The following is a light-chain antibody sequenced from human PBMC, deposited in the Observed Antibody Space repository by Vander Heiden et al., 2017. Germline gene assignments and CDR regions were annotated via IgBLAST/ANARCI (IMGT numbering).Light chain of an antibody. J-gene: IGKJ2*01. CDR3: QQYKIWPPYT. Sequence: VMTQSPATLSVAPGGGGTISCCASKNVRSNLAWYQQKPRQAPRLLIYATSTRATGSPGRFSGSGSGTEFTLTISSLQSEDFAVYYCQQYKIWPPYTFGQGTKLEIK. V-gene: IGKV3-15*01. CDR1: KNVRSN. CDR2: ATS.